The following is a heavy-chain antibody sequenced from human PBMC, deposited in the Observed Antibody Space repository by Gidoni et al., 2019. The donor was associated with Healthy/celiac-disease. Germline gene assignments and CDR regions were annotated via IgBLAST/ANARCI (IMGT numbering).Heavy chain of an antibody. CDR2: IDPSDSYT. J-gene: IGHJ4*02. Sequence: EVQLVQSGAEVKKPGESLRISCKGSGYSFTSYWISWVRQMPGKGLEWMGRIDPSDSYTNYSPSFQGHVTISADKSISTAYLQWSSLKASDTAMYYCARPSPDSGSYSGGLGDYWGQGTLVTVSS. D-gene: IGHD3-10*01. CDR1: GYSFTSYW. CDR3: ARPSPDSGSYSGGLGDY. V-gene: IGHV5-10-1*03.